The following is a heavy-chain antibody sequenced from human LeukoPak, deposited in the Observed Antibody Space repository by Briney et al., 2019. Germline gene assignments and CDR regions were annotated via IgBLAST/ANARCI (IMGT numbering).Heavy chain of an antibody. CDR1: EFTFSSYW. CDR2: IKQDGSEK. Sequence: GGSLRLSCAASEFTFSSYWMSWVRQAPGKGLEWVANIKQDGSEKYYVDSVKGRFTISRDNAKNSLYLQMNSLRAEDTAVYYCARADESSPHSDAFDIWGQGTMVTVSS. CDR3: ARADESSPHSDAFDI. V-gene: IGHV3-7*01. J-gene: IGHJ3*02.